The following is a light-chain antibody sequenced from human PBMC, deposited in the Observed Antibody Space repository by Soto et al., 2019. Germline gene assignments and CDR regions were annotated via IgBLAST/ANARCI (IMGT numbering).Light chain of an antibody. V-gene: IGKV2-24*01. CDR2: QIF. CDR3: MQSTQFPRT. Sequence: DIVMTQTPLSSPVTLGQPASISCRSSQSIVHSNGNTYLSWLQQRPGQPPRLLIYQIFNRFSGVPDRFSGSGAVTEFTLKISRVEAEDVGLYYCMQSTQFPRTFGHGTKGAIK. CDR1: QSIVHSNGNTY. J-gene: IGKJ1*01.